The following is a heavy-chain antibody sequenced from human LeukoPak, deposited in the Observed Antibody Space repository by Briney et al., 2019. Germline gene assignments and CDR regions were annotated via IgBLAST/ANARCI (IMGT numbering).Heavy chain of an antibody. CDR3: ARDRYSYGYRFFY. V-gene: IGHV3-33*01. D-gene: IGHD5-18*01. CDR2: IWYDGSNK. Sequence: GRSLRLSCAASGFTFSSYGMHWVRQAPGKGLEWVAVIWYDGSNKYYADSVKGRFTISRDNSKNTLYLQMNSLRAEDTAVYYCARDRYSYGYRFFYWGQGTLVTVSS. J-gene: IGHJ4*02. CDR1: GFTFSSYG.